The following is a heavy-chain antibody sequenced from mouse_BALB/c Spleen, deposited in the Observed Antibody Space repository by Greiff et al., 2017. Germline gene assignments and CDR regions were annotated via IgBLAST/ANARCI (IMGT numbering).Heavy chain of an antibody. D-gene: IGHD1-2*01. CDR3: ASITGFAY. V-gene: IGHV1S29*02. CDR2: IYPYNGGT. CDR1: GYTFTDYN. J-gene: IGHJ3*01. Sequence: VQLQQSGPELVKPGASVKISCKASGYTFTDYNMHWVKQSHGKSLEWIGYIYPYNGGTGYNQKFKSKATLTVDNSSSTAYMELRSLTSEDSAVYYCASITGFAYWGQGTLVTVSA.